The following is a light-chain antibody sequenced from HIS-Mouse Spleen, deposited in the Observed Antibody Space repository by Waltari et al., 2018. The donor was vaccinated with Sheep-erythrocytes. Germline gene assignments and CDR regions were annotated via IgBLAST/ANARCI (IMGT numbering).Light chain of an antibody. Sequence: QSALTQPASVSGSPGQSITISCTGTSSDVGGYNYVSWYQQHRGKAPKLMIYEVSNRPSGVSNRFSGSKSGNTASLTISGLQAEDEADYYCSSYTSSSTQVFGGGTKLTVL. CDR3: SSYTSSSTQV. J-gene: IGLJ2*01. CDR2: EVS. CDR1: SSDVGGYNY. V-gene: IGLV2-14*01.